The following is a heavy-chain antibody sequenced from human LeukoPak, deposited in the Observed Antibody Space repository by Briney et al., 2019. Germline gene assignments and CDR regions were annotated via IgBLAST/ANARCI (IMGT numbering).Heavy chain of an antibody. CDR1: GRTFTNYA. J-gene: IGHJ6*01. CDR2: IIPLLGTP. CDR3: AEDSSMVTTRASYYYCYRDV. V-gene: IGHV1-69*01. Sequence: GASVKVSCKASGRTFTNYAISWVRQTPGQGLEWMGGIIPLLGTPNYAQKFQGRVTITADDSTTTANMELTSLRSEDTAVYYCAEDSSMVTTRASYYYCYRDVWGQGTTVSV. D-gene: IGHD4-17*01.